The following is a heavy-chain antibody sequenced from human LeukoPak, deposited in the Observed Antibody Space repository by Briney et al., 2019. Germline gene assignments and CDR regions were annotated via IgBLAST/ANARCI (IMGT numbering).Heavy chain of an antibody. V-gene: IGHV3-23*01. CDR3: ARDSSGWYYIDY. J-gene: IGHJ4*02. CDR2: ISGRGGST. CDR1: GFTFRSYV. Sequence: GGSLRLSCAASGFTFRSYVVSWVRQAPGKGLEWVSAISGRGGSTYYADSVKGRFTISRDNSKNTLYLKMNSLRAEDTAVYYCARDSSGWYYIDYWGQGTLVTVSS. D-gene: IGHD6-19*01.